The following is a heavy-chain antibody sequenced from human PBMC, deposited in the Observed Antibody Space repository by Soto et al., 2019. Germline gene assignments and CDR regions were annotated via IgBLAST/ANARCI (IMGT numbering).Heavy chain of an antibody. J-gene: IGHJ4*02. CDR2: TGLVGDT. D-gene: IGHD6-13*01. V-gene: IGHV3-13*01. CDR3: VREAGRGSAGVHEVDY. CDR1: GFTFSTYD. Sequence: PGGSLRLSCAASGFTFSTYDMHWVRQPAGKALEWVSATGLVGDTYYPDSVEGRFTISRENAKNSLYLRMDSLRPEDSAVYYCVREAGRGSAGVHEVDYWGQGTLVTVS.